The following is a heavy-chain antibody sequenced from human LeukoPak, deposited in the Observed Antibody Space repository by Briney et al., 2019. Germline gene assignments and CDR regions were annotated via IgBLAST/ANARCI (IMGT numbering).Heavy chain of an antibody. J-gene: IGHJ4*02. V-gene: IGHV3-15*01. CDR1: GFTFSSYW. D-gene: IGHD6-19*01. CDR2: IKSKTDGGTT. Sequence: GGSLRLSCAASGFTFSSYWMSWVRQAPGKGLEWVGRIKSKTDGGTTDYAAPVKGRFTISRDDSKNTLYLQMNSLKTEDTAVYYCTTDLNSSGWYVGYWGQGTLVTVSS. CDR3: TTDLNSSGWYVGY.